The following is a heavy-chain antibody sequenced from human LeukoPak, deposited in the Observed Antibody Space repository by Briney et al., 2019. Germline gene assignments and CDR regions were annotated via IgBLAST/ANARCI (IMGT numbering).Heavy chain of an antibody. D-gene: IGHD5-12*01. Sequence: GGSLRLSYAASGFTFSSYSMNWVRQAPGKGLEWVSYISSSSSTIYYADSVKGRFTISRDNAKNSLYLQMNSLRAEDTAVYYCARDRYAYMDVWGKGTTVTVSS. CDR3: ARDRYAYMDV. V-gene: IGHV3-48*01. CDR2: ISSSSSTI. CDR1: GFTFSSYS. J-gene: IGHJ6*03.